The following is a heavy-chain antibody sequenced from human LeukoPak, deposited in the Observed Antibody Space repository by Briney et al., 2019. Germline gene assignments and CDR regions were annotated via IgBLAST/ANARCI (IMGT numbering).Heavy chain of an antibody. CDR2: IKHDGSEK. CDR1: GFTFSNYW. J-gene: IGHJ3*02. Sequence: GGSLRLSCEASGFTFSNYWMNWVRQAPGKGLEWVANIKHDGSEKYYVDSVRGRFTISRDNAKNSLYLQMNSLRAEDTAVYYCARPLPGIAAAGPCFDIWGQGTMVTVSS. V-gene: IGHV3-7*01. CDR3: ARPLPGIAAAGPCFDI. D-gene: IGHD6-13*01.